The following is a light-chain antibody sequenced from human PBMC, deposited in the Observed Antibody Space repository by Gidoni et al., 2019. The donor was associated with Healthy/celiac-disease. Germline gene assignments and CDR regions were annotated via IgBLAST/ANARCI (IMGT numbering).Light chain of an antibody. Sequence: DIPMTQSPSSVSASVGDRVTITCRASQGISSWLAWYQKKPGKAPKLLIYAASSLQSGVPSRFSGSGSGTDFTLTISSLKPEDVATYYCQQANSFTLTFGGGNKVEIK. CDR3: QQANSFTLT. J-gene: IGKJ4*01. CDR1: QGISSW. CDR2: AAS. V-gene: IGKV1-12*01.